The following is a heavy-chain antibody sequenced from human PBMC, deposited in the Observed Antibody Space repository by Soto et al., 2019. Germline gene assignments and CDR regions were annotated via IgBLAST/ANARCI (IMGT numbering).Heavy chain of an antibody. CDR2: IGAYNGNT. D-gene: IGHD6-19*01. V-gene: IGHV1-18*01. CDR3: ARDSQWLVRIYYYGLDV. J-gene: IGHJ6*02. CDR1: GYTFTSYG. Sequence: GASVKVSCKASGYTFTSYGISWVRQAPGQGLEWMGWIGAYNGNTNYAQKLQGRVTMTTDTSTSTAYMELRSLRSDDTAVYYCARDSQWLVRIYYYGLDVWGQGTTVTVSS.